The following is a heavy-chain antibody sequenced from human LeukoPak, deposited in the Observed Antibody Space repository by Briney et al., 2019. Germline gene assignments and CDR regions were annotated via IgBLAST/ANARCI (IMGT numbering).Heavy chain of an antibody. J-gene: IGHJ4*02. V-gene: IGHV4-31*03. CDR2: IYYSGST. CDR1: GGSISSGGYS. Sequence: SETLSLTCTVSGGSISSGGYSWSWIRQHPGKGLEWIGYIYYSGSTYYNPSLKSRVTISVDTSKNQFSLKLSSVTAADTAVYYCARRVGAAFDYWGQGTLVTVSS. CDR3: ARRVGAAFDY. D-gene: IGHD1-26*01.